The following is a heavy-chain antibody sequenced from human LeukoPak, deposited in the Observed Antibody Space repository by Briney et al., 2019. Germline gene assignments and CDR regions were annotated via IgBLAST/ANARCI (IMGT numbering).Heavy chain of an antibody. CDR2: ISWNSGSI. J-gene: IGHJ4*02. D-gene: IGHD6-13*01. V-gene: IGHV3-9*01. CDR3: AKDMELSSSWFDY. Sequence: GGSLRLSCAASGFTFDDYAMHWVRQAPGKGLEWDSGISWNSGSIGYADSVKGRFTISRDNAKNSLYRQMNSLRAEDTALYYCAKDMELSSSWFDYWGQGTLVTVSS. CDR1: GFTFDDYA.